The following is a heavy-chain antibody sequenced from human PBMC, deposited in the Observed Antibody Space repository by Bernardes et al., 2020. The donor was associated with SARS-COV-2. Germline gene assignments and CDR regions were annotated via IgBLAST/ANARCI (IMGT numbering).Heavy chain of an antibody. CDR2: IYWDDDK. CDR1: GFSLTTSGVD. J-gene: IGHJ4*02. CDR3: AHRRGGVAGTFSFDY. Sequence: SGPTLVKPTQTLTLTCTFSGFSLTTSGVDVGWIRQPPGKALEWLALIYWDDDKRYSPSLKSRLTITKDTSKNQVVLTMTNMDPVDTATYYCAHRRGGVAGTFSFDYWGQGTLVTVSA. V-gene: IGHV2-5*02. D-gene: IGHD6-19*01.